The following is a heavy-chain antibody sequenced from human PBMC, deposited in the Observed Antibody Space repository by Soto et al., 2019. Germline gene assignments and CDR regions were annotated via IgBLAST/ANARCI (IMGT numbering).Heavy chain of an antibody. CDR2: IYNAGST. V-gene: IGHV4-59*01. CDR3: ARNIRGGSYDHFFDY. D-gene: IGHD3-3*01. CDR1: GDSISSNH. J-gene: IGHJ4*02. Sequence: SETLSLTCTVSGDSISSNHWTWIRQPPGKGLEWLGHIYNAGSTNYNPSLGSRVSISVDTSENHFPLKLDSVTAADTAVYFCARNIRGGSYDHFFDYWGQGTLVAVYS.